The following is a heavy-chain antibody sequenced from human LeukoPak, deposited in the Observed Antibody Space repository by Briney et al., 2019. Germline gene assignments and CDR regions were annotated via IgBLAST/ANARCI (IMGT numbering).Heavy chain of an antibody. D-gene: IGHD4-23*01. Sequence: SVKVSCKASGGTFSSYAISWVRQAPGQGLEWMGRIIPILGIANYAQKFQGRATITADKSTSTAYMELSSLRSEDTAVYYCARDLKDDYGGNSTDYWGQGTLVTVSS. J-gene: IGHJ4*02. CDR1: GGTFSSYA. CDR3: ARDLKDDYGGNSTDY. V-gene: IGHV1-69*04. CDR2: IIPILGIA.